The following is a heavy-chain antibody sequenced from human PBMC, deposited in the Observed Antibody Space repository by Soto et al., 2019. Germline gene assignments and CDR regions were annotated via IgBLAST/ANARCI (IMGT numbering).Heavy chain of an antibody. CDR2: INHSGST. D-gene: IGHD2-15*01. Sequence: SETLSLTCAVYGGSFSGYYWSWIRQPPGKGLEWIGEINHSGSTNYNPSLKSRVTISVDTSKNQFSLKLSSVTAADTAVYYCARNRWDIVVVVAATFDYWGQGTLVTVSS. V-gene: IGHV4-34*01. CDR3: ARNRWDIVVVVAATFDY. J-gene: IGHJ4*02. CDR1: GGSFSGYY.